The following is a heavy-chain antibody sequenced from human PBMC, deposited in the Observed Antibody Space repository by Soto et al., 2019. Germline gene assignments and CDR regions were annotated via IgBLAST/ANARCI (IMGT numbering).Heavy chain of an antibody. J-gene: IGHJ6*02. CDR1: GFTFSNTW. D-gene: IGHD2-2*01. V-gene: IGHV3-74*01. Sequence: GSLRLSCAASGFTFSNTWMHWVRQAPGKGLVWVSHINSDGTTTTYADSVKGRFTISRDNAKNTVHLQMNSLRAEDTAVYYCATDGSYAQHVWGQGTTVTVSS. CDR3: ATDGSYAQHV. CDR2: INSDGTTT.